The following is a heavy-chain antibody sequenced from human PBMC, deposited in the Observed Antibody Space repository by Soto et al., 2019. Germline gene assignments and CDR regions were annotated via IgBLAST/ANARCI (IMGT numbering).Heavy chain of an antibody. J-gene: IGHJ4*02. CDR2: ISGSGGST. D-gene: IGHD5-12*01. V-gene: IGHV3-23*01. CDR3: AKKGGYDWFLFDY. Sequence: PGKGLEWVSAISGSGGSTYYADSVKGRFTISRDNSKNTLYLQMNSLRAEDTAVYYCAKKGGYDWFLFDYWGQGTLVTVSS.